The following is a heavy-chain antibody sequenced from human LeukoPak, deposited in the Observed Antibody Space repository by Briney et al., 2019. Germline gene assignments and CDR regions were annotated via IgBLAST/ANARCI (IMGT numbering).Heavy chain of an antibody. CDR1: GFTFSSYW. V-gene: IGHV3-7*01. CDR3: AREKGGSSWTGLDY. D-gene: IGHD6-13*01. J-gene: IGHJ4*02. Sequence: GGSLRLSCAASGFTFSSYWMSWVRQAPGKGLEWVANIKQDGSEKYYVDSVQGRFTISRDNAKNSLYLQMNSLRAEDTAVYYCAREKGGSSWTGLDYWGQGTLVTVSS. CDR2: IKQDGSEK.